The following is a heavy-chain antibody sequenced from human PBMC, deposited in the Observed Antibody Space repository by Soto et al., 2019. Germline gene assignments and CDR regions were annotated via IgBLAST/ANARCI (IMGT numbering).Heavy chain of an antibody. CDR2: IYYSGST. D-gene: IGHD6-6*01. J-gene: IGHJ4*02. Sequence: NPSETLSLTCTVYGGSISSSSYYWSWIRQPPGKGLEWIGYIYYSGSTNYNPSLKSRVTISVDTSKNQFSLKLSSVTAADTAVYYCARSIAARTGPYFDYWGQGTLVTVSS. V-gene: IGHV4-61*01. CDR3: ARSIAARTGPYFDY. CDR1: GGSISSSSYY.